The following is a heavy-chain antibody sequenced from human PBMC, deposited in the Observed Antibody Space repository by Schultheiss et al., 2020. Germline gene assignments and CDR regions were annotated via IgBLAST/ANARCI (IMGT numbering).Heavy chain of an antibody. CDR2: ISGSGGST. CDR3: VKDLTPGIAAAGPNFDY. D-gene: IGHD6-13*01. V-gene: IGHV3-23*01. J-gene: IGHJ4*02. Sequence: GESLKISCAASEFTFNTYTMSWVRQAPGKGLEWVSAISGSGGSTYYADSVKGRFTISRDNSKNTLYLQMSSLRAEDTAVYYCVKDLTPGIAAAGPNFDYWGKGTLVTVSS. CDR1: EFTFNTYT.